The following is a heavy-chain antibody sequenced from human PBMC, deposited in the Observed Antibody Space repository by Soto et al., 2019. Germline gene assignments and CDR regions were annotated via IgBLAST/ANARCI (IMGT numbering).Heavy chain of an antibody. J-gene: IGHJ6*02. D-gene: IGHD6-19*01. CDR3: ARLPGPLVAVLYIYPLDGREAMSDVDV. CDR1: GFTFNYYP. Sequence: QMQLVESGGGVVQPGGSLRLSCAASGFTFNYYPMHWVRQAPGKGLEWVAVDSFDGSNKYYADSVKGRFTISKDNSKNTLYLQMNSLRREDTAVYYCARLPGPLVAVLYIYPLDGREAMSDVDVWGQGTTVTVSS. V-gene: IGHV3-30-3*01. CDR2: DSFDGSNK.